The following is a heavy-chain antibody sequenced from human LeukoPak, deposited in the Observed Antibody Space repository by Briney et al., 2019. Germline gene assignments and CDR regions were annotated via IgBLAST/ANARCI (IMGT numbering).Heavy chain of an antibody. D-gene: IGHD2-2*01. J-gene: IGHJ3*02. CDR1: GDSISNYY. CDR2: IDYSGST. Sequence: SETLSLTCTVSGDSISNYYWSWIRQPPGKGLEWIGYIDYSGSTKYKPSLKSRVTISLGSSKTQFSLKVSSVTAADTAVYYCATNAGPAALDAVDIWGQGTMVTVSS. V-gene: IGHV4-59*08. CDR3: ATNAGPAALDAVDI.